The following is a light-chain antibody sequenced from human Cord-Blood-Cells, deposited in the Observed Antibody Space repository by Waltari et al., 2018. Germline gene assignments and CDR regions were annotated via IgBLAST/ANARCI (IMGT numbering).Light chain of an antibody. CDR3: QQSNSTPLT. CDR1: QSISSD. Sequence: IQMIQSPSSLSASVGDSVTITCRASQSISSDLIWYQQKPGKAPKLLIYAASSLKSGVPARFSGSGSGTDFTLTISSLQPEDFAPYYCQQSNSTPLTFGQGTKVEIK. J-gene: IGKJ4*01. V-gene: IGKV1-39*01. CDR2: AAS.